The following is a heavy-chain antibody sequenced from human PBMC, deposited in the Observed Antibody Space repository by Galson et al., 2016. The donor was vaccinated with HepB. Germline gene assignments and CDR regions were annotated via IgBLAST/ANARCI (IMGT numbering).Heavy chain of an antibody. CDR3: AREFGDCSSLECSKQHFDH. CDR1: GYTFATHV. V-gene: IGHV1-46*01. D-gene: IGHD2-2*01. Sequence: SVKVSCKASGYTFATHVMHWVRQAPGQGLEWMGIINPSNGNTNYAQKFQGRITMTRDTSTSTVYMELSSLRSEDTAVYYCAREFGDCSSLECSKQHFDHWGQGSLVTVSS. CDR2: INPSNGNT. J-gene: IGHJ4*02.